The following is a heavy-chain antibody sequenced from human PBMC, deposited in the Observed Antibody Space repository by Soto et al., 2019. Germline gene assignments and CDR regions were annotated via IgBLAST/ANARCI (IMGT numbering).Heavy chain of an antibody. D-gene: IGHD6-13*01. V-gene: IGHV2-70*17. CDR2: IDWDDDK. CDR1: GFSLNTGGMC. Sequence: SGPTLVNPTQTLTLTCTFCGFSLNTGGMCVNWIRQPPGRALEWLARIDWDDDKFYSTSLKTRLTISKDTSRNQVVLTMTNMDPVDTGTYYRARIRYASSYYFDYWGQGTLVTVSS. J-gene: IGHJ4*02. CDR3: ARIRYASSYYFDY.